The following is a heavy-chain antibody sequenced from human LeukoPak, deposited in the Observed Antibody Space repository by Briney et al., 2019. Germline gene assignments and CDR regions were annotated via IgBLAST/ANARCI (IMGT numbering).Heavy chain of an antibody. V-gene: IGHV1-69*05. CDR3: ARMGGDYESGWDYYYYIDV. CDR2: IIPIFGTA. CDR1: GGTFSSYA. Sequence: SVKVSCKASGGTFSSYAISWVRQAPGQGLEWMGGIIPIFGTANYAQKFQGRVTITTDESTSTAYMELSSLRSEDTAVYYCARMGGDYESGWDYYYYIDVWGKGTTVTVSS. J-gene: IGHJ6*03. D-gene: IGHD4-17*01.